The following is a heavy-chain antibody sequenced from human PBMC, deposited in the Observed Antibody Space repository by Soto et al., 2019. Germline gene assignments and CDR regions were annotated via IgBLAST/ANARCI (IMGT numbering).Heavy chain of an antibody. J-gene: IGHJ6*02. CDR2: ISGSGGST. Sequence: GGSLRLSCAASGFTFSTYAMSWVRQAPGKGLEWVSAISGSGGSTYYADSVKGRFTISRDNSKNTLFLQMNSLRAEDTAVYYCATRRDASYYYYGMDVWGQGTTVTVSS. CDR1: GFTFSTYA. CDR3: ATRRDASYYYYGMDV. D-gene: IGHD2-2*01. V-gene: IGHV3-23*01.